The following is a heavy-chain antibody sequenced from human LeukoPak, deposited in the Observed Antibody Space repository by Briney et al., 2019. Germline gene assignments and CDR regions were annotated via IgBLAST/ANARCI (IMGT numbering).Heavy chain of an antibody. CDR3: AREGGLYDSSGYYYY. CDR2: ISSSSSYI. Sequence: TGGSLRLSCAASGFTFSSYSMNWVRQAPGKGLEWVSSISSSSSYIYYADSVKGRFTISRDNAKNSLYLQMNSLRAEDTAVYYCAREGGLYDSSGYYYYWGQGTLVTVSS. D-gene: IGHD3-22*01. V-gene: IGHV3-21*01. J-gene: IGHJ4*02. CDR1: GFTFSSYS.